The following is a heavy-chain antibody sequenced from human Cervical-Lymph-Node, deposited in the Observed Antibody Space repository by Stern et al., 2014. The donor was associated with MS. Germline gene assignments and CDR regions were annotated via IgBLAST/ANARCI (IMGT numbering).Heavy chain of an antibody. CDR2: IIPSFATT. D-gene: IGHD1-26*01. V-gene: IGHV1-69*18. CDR1: GGTFSSYT. CDR3: AREGIPGAGGAFDN. Sequence: VQLVESGAEVKKPGSSVKVSCKVSGGTFSSYTLNWVRQAPGQGLEWMGSIIPSFATTNYAQTFQGKVTITADGSTSTAYMEVSSLRSEDTAVYYCAREGIPGAGGAFDNWGQGTLVIVSS. J-gene: IGHJ4*02.